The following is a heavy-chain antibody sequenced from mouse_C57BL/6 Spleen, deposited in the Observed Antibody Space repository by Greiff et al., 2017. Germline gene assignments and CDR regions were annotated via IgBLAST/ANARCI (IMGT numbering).Heavy chain of an antibody. D-gene: IGHD1-1*01. Sequence: DVKLVESGGGLVKPGGSLKLSCAASGFTFSDYGMHWVRQAPEKGLEWVAYISSGSSTIYYADTVKGRFTISRDNAKNTLFLQMTSLRSEDTVMYYCARSYGSSHWYFDVWGTGTTVTVSS. CDR1: GFTFSDYG. V-gene: IGHV5-17*01. J-gene: IGHJ1*03. CDR3: ARSYGSSHWYFDV. CDR2: ISSGSSTI.